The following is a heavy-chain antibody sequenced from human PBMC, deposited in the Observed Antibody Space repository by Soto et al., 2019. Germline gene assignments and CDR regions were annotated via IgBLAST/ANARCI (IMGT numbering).Heavy chain of an antibody. CDR3: AREKWGSGSRWLDP. CDR1: GYTYISYS. V-gene: IGHV1-3*01. CDR2: INVGNGNT. J-gene: IGHJ5*02. Sequence: ASVKVSCKASGYTYISYSMHWLRQAPGQRLEWMGWINVGNGNTKYSQNFRGRVTINQDTSASTAYMELSSLTSEDTAVYYCAREKWGSGSRWLDPWGQGTLVTVSS. D-gene: IGHD6-19*01.